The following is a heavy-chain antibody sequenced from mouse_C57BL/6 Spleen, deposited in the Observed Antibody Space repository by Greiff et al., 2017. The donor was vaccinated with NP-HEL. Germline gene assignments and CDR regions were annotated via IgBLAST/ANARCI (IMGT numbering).Heavy chain of an antibody. CDR2: IYIGNGYT. CDR1: GYTFTSYG. D-gene: IGHD2-1*01. Sequence: SVTELVRPGSSVKMSCKTSGYTFTSYGINWVKQRPGQGLEWIGYIYIGNGYTDYNEKFKGKTTLTSDTSSSTAYMQLSSLTSEDSAIYFCARSLGNYPYFDVWGTGTTVTVSS. V-gene: IGHV1-58*01. CDR3: ARSLGNYPYFDV. J-gene: IGHJ1*03.